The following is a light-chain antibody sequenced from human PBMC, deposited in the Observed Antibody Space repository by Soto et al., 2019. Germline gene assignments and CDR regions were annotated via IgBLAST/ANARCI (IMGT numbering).Light chain of an antibody. CDR3: QSYDNSLSGVV. J-gene: IGLJ2*01. V-gene: IGLV1-40*01. CDR1: SSNIGAGYD. CDR2: VNS. Sequence: QSVLTQPPSVSGAPGQRVTISCTGSSSNIGAGYDVHWYQQLPGTAPKLLIYVNSNRPSGVPDRFSGSKSGTSASLAITGLQAEDEADYCCQSYDNSLSGVVFGGGTKLTVL.